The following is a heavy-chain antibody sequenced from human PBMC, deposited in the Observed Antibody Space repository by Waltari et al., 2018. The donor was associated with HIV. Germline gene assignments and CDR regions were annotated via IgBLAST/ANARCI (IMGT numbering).Heavy chain of an antibody. CDR1: GCSITSGSYY. CDR3: TNGGDINGSEFDF. Sequence: QVRLQESGPGLVKPSQTLSLTRSVSGCSITSGSYYWSWIRQPAGKGLEWIGRVHTSGNSHYNPSLRSRVTISVDTSKNQFSLSMNSVTAADTAVYYCTNGGDINGSEFDFWGQGALVTVSS. V-gene: IGHV4-61*02. CDR2: VHTSGNS. J-gene: IGHJ4*02. D-gene: IGHD3-10*01.